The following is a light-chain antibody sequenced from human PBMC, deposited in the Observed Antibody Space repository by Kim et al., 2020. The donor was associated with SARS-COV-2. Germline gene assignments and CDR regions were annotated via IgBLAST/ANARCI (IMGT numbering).Light chain of an antibody. CDR3: QHYSDSPPWT. J-gene: IGKJ1*01. Sequence: PGERATLSGRASQSVSRNYLAWYQHKPGQAPRLVIYAASSRATGIPDRFSGSGSGTDFTFTISRLEPEDFAVYYCQHYSDSPPWTFGQGTKVDIK. V-gene: IGKV3-20*01. CDR1: QSVSRNY. CDR2: AAS.